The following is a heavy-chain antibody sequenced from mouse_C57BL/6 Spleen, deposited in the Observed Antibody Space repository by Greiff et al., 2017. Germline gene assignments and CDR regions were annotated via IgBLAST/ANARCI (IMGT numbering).Heavy chain of an antibody. CDR1: GYAFSSSW. CDR2: IYPGDGDT. D-gene: IGHD1-1*01. J-gene: IGHJ3*01. CDR3: ASLYGSSPGFAD. Sequence: QVQLQQSGPELVKPGASVKISCKASGYAFSSSWMNWVQQRPGKGLEWIGRIYPGDGDTNYNGTFKGKATLTADKSSSTAYMQLSSLTSEDSAVYFCASLYGSSPGFADWGQGTLVTVSA. V-gene: IGHV1-82*01.